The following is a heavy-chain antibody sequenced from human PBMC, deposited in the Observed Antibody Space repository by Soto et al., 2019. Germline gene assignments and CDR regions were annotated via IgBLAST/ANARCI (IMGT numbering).Heavy chain of an antibody. J-gene: IGHJ4*02. CDR1: GHTFTRYA. CDR3: ARDGAVAGDSNFDY. V-gene: IGHV1-3*01. CDR2: INAGNGNT. Sequence: ASVKVSCKASGHTFTRYAMHWVRQAPGQRLEWMGWINAGNGNTKYSQKFQGRVTVTTDTSASTAYMELSSLRSEDTAVYYCARDGAVAGDSNFDYWGQGTLVTVSS. D-gene: IGHD6-19*01.